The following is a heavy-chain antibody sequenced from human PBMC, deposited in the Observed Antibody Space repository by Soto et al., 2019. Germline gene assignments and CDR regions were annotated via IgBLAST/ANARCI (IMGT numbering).Heavy chain of an antibody. CDR3: ARGRIAAAGNLWLVPFDY. J-gene: IGHJ4*02. D-gene: IGHD6-13*01. CDR1: GGSISSGGYY. Sequence: SETLSLTCTVSGGSISSGGYYWSWIRQHPGKGLEWIGYIYYSGSTYYNPSLKSRVTISVDTSKNQFSLKLSSVTAADTAVYYCARGRIAAAGNLWLVPFDYWGQGTLVTVSS. V-gene: IGHV4-31*03. CDR2: IYYSGST.